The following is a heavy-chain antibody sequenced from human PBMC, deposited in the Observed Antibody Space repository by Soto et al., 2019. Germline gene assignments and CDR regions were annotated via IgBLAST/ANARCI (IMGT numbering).Heavy chain of an antibody. V-gene: IGHV4-30-2*01. Sequence: QLQLQESGSGLVKPSQTLSLTCAVSGGSISSGGYSWSWIRQPPGKGLEWIGYIYHSGSTYYNPSLNSRVTIPVDRSQNQFSLKLSSVTAADTAVYYCASSKRGVYYYGMDVWGQGTTVTVSS. CDR1: GGSISSGGYS. CDR2: IYHSGST. CDR3: ASSKRGVYYYGMDV. J-gene: IGHJ6*02.